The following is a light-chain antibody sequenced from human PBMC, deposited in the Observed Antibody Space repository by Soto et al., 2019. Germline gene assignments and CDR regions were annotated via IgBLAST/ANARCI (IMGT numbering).Light chain of an antibody. Sequence: TQSPGTLSLSPGERATLSCRASQSVSNNYLAWYQQKPGKVTKLLIYAASTLQSGVPSRFSGSGSGTDFTLTIRSLQPEDVATYYCQKYSSAPRTFGHGTKVAI. CDR1: QSVSNNY. CDR2: AAS. V-gene: IGKV1-27*01. J-gene: IGKJ1*01. CDR3: QKYSSAPRT.